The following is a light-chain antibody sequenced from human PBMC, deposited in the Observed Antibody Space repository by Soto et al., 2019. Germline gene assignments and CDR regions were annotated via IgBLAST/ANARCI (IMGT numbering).Light chain of an antibody. CDR2: AAS. CDR1: QDISSF. Sequence: IQLTQSPSSLSASIGDIVTITCRASQDISSFLAWYQQKPGKAPKLLIYAASTLQSGVPSRFSGSGSGTDFTLTISSLQPEDFAAYYCQQTYSTPQTFGQGTDWRL. V-gene: IGKV1-9*01. J-gene: IGKJ5*01. CDR3: QQTYSTPQT.